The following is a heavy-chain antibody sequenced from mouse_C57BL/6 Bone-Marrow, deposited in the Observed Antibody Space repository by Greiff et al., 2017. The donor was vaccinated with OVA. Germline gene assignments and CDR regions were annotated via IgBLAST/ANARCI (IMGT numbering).Heavy chain of an antibody. Sequence: EVQLVESGGGLVKPGGSLKLSCAASGFTFSDYGMHWVRQAPEKGLEWVAYISSGSSTIYYADTVKGRFTISRDNANNTLFLQMTSLRSEDTAMYYCATLIYYDSYYAMDYWGQGTSVTVSS. J-gene: IGHJ4*01. CDR1: GFTFSDYG. V-gene: IGHV5-17*01. D-gene: IGHD2-4*01. CDR3: ATLIYYDSYYAMDY. CDR2: ISSGSSTI.